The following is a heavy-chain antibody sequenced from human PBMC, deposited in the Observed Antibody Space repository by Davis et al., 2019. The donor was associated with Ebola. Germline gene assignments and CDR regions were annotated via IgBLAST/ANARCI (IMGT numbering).Heavy chain of an antibody. Sequence: SETLSLTCSVSGYSIANGYYWGWIRQPPGRRLVWIGSVFHGGDTFYNPSLKSRLTISFDTSKNQISLRLNSVTAADTAVYYCAKSGLSFGVVKYHYGMDVWGKGTTVTVSS. J-gene: IGHJ6*04. CDR2: VFHGGDT. V-gene: IGHV4-38-2*01. CDR1: GYSIANGYY. CDR3: AKSGLSFGVVKYHYGMDV. D-gene: IGHD3-3*01.